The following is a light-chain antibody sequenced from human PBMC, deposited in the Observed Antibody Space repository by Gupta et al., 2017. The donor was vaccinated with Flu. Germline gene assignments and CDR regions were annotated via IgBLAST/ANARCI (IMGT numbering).Light chain of an antibody. CDR1: QSVSSY. J-gene: IGKJ1*01. CDR3: QQRSNWPWT. Sequence: DIVLTQHPATLSLSPGERATLSCRASQSVSSYLAWYQQKPGQAPRLLIYDASNMATGIPARFSGSGSGTDFTLTISSLEPEDFAVYYCQQRSNWPWTFGQGTKVEIK. CDR2: DAS. V-gene: IGKV3-11*01.